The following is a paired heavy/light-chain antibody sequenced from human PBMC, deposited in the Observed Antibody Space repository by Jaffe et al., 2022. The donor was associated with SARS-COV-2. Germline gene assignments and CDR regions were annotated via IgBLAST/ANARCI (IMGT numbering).Light chain of an antibody. CDR3: SSYAGSNNLI. CDR1: SSDVGGYNY. V-gene: IGLV2-8*01. J-gene: IGLJ2*01. CDR2: EVS. Sequence: QSALTQPPSASGSPGQSVTISCTGTSSDVGGYNYVSWYQQHPGKAPKLMIYEVSKRPSGVPDRFSGSKSGNTASLTVSGLQAEDEADYYCSSYAGSNNLIFGGGTKLTVL.
Heavy chain of an antibody. Sequence: QVQLVESGGGVVQPGRSLRLSCVASGFTFSNYAMHWVRQAPGKGLEWVAVFLHDGNYKYYADSVKGRFTLSRDNSKNTLHLQMNSLRAEDTALYYCARDLYGNSWSPIYWGQGTLVTVSS. D-gene: IGHD6-13*01. V-gene: IGHV3-30*04. J-gene: IGHJ4*02. CDR2: FLHDGNYK. CDR3: ARDLYGNSWSPIY. CDR1: GFTFSNYA.